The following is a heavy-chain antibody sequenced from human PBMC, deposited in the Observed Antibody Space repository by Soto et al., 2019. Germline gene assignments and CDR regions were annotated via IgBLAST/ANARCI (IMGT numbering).Heavy chain of an antibody. V-gene: IGHV3-66*01. CDR3: ARDVRYCTNGVCYTATD. Sequence: GGSLRLSCAASGFTVSSNYMSWVRQAPGKGLEWVSVIYSGGSTYYADSVKGRFTISRDNSKNTQYLQMNSLRAEDTAVYYCARDVRYCTNGVCYTATDWGQGTLVTVSS. CDR2: IYSGGST. CDR1: GFTVSSNY. D-gene: IGHD2-8*01. J-gene: IGHJ4*02.